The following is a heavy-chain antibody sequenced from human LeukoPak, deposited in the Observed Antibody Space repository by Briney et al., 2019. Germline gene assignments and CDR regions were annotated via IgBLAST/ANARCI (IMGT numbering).Heavy chain of an antibody. CDR2: ISGDGGST. V-gene: IGHV3-43*02. J-gene: IGHJ4*02. CDR3: AKDVPSYCTNGVCYPDY. Sequence: PGGSLRLSCAASGFTFDDYAVHWVRQAPGKGLEWVSLISGDGGSTYYADSVKGRFTISRDNSKNSLYLQMNSLRTEDTALYYCAKDVPSYCTNGVCYPDYWGQGTLVTVSS. CDR1: GFTFDDYA. D-gene: IGHD2-8*01.